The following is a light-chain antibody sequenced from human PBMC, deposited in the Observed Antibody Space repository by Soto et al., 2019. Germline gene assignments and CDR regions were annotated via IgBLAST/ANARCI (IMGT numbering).Light chain of an antibody. V-gene: IGKV3-15*01. J-gene: IGKJ4*01. CDR3: QQYKNWPPLT. CDR1: QSVSYN. Sequence: EIVMTQSPATVSVSPGETATLSCRASQSVSYNLAWYQQKPGQGLRLLIYGAFTRATGIPARFSGSGSGTEFTLTISSLQSEDFAVYYCQQYKNWPPLTFSGGTKVEIK. CDR2: GAF.